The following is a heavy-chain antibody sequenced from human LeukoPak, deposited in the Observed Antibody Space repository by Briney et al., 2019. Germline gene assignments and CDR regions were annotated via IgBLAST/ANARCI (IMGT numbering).Heavy chain of an antibody. V-gene: IGHV3-30*03. CDR3: TLYCSSSSCFGPLAEYFQH. CDR1: GFTFSSYG. D-gene: IGHD2-2*01. J-gene: IGHJ1*01. CDR2: ISYDGSNK. Sequence: GGSLRLSCAASGFTFSSYGMHWVRQAPGKGLEWVAVISYDGSNKYYADSVKGRFTISRDNSKNTLYLQMNSLRAEDTAVYYCTLYCSSSSCFGPLAEYFQHWGQGTLVTVSS.